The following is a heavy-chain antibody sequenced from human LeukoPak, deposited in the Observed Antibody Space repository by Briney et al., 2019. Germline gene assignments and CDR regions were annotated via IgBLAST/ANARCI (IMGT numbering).Heavy chain of an antibody. CDR3: ARARYDILTGYYFDY. V-gene: IGHV4-38-2*02. CDR2: IYHSGST. CDR1: GYSISSGYY. J-gene: IGHJ4*02. Sequence: SETLSLTCTVSGYSISSGYYWGWIRQPPGKGLEWIGSIYHSGSTYYNPSLKSRVTISVDTSKNQFSLKLSSVTAADTAVYYCARARYDILTGYYFDYWGQGTLVTVSS. D-gene: IGHD3-9*01.